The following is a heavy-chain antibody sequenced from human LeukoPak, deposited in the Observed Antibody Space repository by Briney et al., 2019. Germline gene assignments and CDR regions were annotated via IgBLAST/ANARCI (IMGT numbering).Heavy chain of an antibody. CDR3: TTVGSSSWYKDY. CDR2: IKSKTDGGTT. V-gene: IGHV3-15*01. D-gene: IGHD6-13*01. CDR1: GFTFSNAW. J-gene: IGHJ4*02. Sequence: KAGGSRRLSCAASGFTFSNAWMSWVRQAPGRGLEWDGRIKSKTDGGTTDYAAPVKGRFTISRDDSKNTLYLQMNSLKTEDTAVYYCTTVGSSSWYKDYWGQGTLVTVPS.